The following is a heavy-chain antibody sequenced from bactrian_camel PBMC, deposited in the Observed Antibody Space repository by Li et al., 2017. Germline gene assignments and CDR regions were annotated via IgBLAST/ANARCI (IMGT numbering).Heavy chain of an antibody. V-gene: IGHV3S42*01. D-gene: IGHD6*01. CDR2: IMTGSGST. J-gene: IGHJ4*01. Sequence: VQLVESGGGLVQPGGSLRLSCAASGVTFSSLEMGWVRQAAGKGLEWVSGIMTGSGSTSYADSVKGRFTISRDNAKNTLYLQMNSLKTEDTAVYYCARMGWYVPYDYWGVGTQVTVS. CDR1: GVTFSSLE. CDR3: ARMGWYVPYDY.